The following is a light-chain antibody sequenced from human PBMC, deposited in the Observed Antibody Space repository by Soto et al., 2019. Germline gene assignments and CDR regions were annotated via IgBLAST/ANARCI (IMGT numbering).Light chain of an antibody. Sequence: DIQMTQSPSTLSAFVGDTVTITCRASQRISTWLAWYKQKPGKAPTLLIYDASILKSGVPSTFNGNGSGTEFALTVSSLHPDDFATYYCLQYLTYPWTFGQGTKVDIK. J-gene: IGKJ1*01. CDR2: DAS. CDR3: LQYLTYPWT. CDR1: QRISTW. V-gene: IGKV1-5*01.